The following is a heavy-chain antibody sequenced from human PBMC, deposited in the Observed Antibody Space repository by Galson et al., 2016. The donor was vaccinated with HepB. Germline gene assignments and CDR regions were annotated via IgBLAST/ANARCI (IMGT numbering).Heavy chain of an antibody. CDR3: ARINELDDY. CDR1: GFNFRDYW. Sequence: SLRLSCAASGFNFRDYWMHWARQAPGKGLVWVSHISSDGSYTSYADSVKGRFTISRDNAKNMLYLQMNSLRAEDTAVYYCARINELDDYWGQGTLVTVSS. V-gene: IGHV3-74*01. CDR2: ISSDGSYT. D-gene: IGHD1-1*01. J-gene: IGHJ4*02.